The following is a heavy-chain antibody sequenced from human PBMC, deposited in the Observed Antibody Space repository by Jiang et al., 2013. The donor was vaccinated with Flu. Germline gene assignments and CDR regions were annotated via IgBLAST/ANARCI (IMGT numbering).Heavy chain of an antibody. J-gene: IGHJ5*02. V-gene: IGHV3-30-3*01. D-gene: IGHD6-13*01. CDR3: ARDYSAAAGWFDP. CDR2: ISYDGSNK. CDR1: GFTFSSYA. Sequence: QLLESGGGVVQPGRSLRLSCAASGFTFSSYAMHWVRQAPGKGLEWVAVISYDGSNKYYADSVKGRFTISRDNSKNTLYLQMNSLRAEDTAVYYCARDYSAAAGWFDPWGQGTLVTVSS.